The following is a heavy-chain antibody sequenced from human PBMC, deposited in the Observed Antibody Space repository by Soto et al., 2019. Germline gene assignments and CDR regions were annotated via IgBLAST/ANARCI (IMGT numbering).Heavy chain of an antibody. CDR2: IYYSGLT. CDR1: GGSVSSGRYY. V-gene: IGHV4-61*01. D-gene: IGHD2-15*01. Sequence: QVQLQESGPGLVKPSETLSLTCTVSGGSVSSGRYYWSWIRQPPGKGLEWIGYIYYSGLTNYSPSLKSRVAISIDTSKNRFSLILSSVTAADTAVYYCVRTPTSPRRFDSWGQGTLLTVSS. CDR3: VRTPTSPRRFDS. J-gene: IGHJ5*01.